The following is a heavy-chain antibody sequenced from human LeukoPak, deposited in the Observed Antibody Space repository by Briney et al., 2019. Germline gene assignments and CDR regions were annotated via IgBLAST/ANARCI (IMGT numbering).Heavy chain of an antibody. V-gene: IGHV4-61*01. Sequence: SETLSLTCTVSGGSISSSSYYWSWIRQPPGKGLEWIGYIYYSGSTNYNPSLKSRVTISVDSSKNQFSLKVSSVTAADTAVYYCARCLGGRCDYFDYWGQGTLLTVSS. D-gene: IGHD3-16*01. CDR2: IYYSGST. CDR1: GGSISSSSYY. J-gene: IGHJ4*02. CDR3: ARCLGGRCDYFDY.